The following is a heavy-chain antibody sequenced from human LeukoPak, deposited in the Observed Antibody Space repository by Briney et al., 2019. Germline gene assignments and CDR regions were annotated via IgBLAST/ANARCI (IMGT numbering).Heavy chain of an antibody. Sequence: ASVKVSCKASGYSFTSNVISWVRQAPGQGLEWMGWISVYNGNTNYAHKIQDRITITTETSTSTSYKKLCIPRSDNTAVYYCASEQNWGSFDYWGKGTLVTVSS. V-gene: IGHV1-18*01. CDR3: ASEQNWGSFDY. J-gene: IGHJ4*02. CDR1: GYSFTSNV. D-gene: IGHD7-27*01. CDR2: ISVYNGNT.